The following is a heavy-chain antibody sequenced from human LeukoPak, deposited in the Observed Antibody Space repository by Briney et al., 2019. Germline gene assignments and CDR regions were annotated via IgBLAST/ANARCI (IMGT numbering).Heavy chain of an antibody. CDR3: ARAVGATRVIDYYYYYMDV. CDR1: GFTFSSYW. CDR2: INSDGSST. J-gene: IGHJ6*03. V-gene: IGHV3-74*01. Sequence: PGGSLRLSCAASGFTFSSYWMHWVRQAPGKGLVWVSRINSDGSSTSYADSVKGRFTISRDNAKNTLYLQMNSLRAEDTAVYYCARAVGATRVIDYYYYYMDVWGKGTTVTVSS. D-gene: IGHD1-26*01.